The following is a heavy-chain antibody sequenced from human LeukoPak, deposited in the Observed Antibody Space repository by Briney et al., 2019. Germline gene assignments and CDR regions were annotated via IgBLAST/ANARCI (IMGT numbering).Heavy chain of an antibody. V-gene: IGHV4-34*01. CDR3: ARGGIAAWIDY. Sequence: SETLSLTCAVYGGSFSGYYWSWIRQPPGKGLEWIGEINHSGSTNYNPSLKSRVTISVDTSKNQFSLKLSSVTAADTAVYYCARGGIAAWIDYWGQGSLVTVYS. CDR2: INHSGST. J-gene: IGHJ4*02. D-gene: IGHD6-13*01. CDR1: GGSFSGYY.